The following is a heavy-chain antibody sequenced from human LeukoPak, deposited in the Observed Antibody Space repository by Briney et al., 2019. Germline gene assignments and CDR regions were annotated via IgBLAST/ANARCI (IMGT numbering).Heavy chain of an antibody. CDR2: IPYDGSNK. Sequence: PGGSLRLSCAASGFTFSSYSMNWVRQAPGKGLEWVAVIPYDGSNKYYADSVKGRFTISRDNSKNTLYLQMNSLRAEDTAVYYCARDRAVAQSIDYYYYYGMDVWGQGTTVTVSS. CDR3: ARDRAVAQSIDYYYYYGMDV. CDR1: GFTFSSYS. D-gene: IGHD6-19*01. V-gene: IGHV3-30*03. J-gene: IGHJ6*02.